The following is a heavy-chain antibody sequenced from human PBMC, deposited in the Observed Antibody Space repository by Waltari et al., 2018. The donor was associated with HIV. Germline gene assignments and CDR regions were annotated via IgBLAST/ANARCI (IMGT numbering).Heavy chain of an antibody. J-gene: IGHJ3*02. D-gene: IGHD3-22*01. CDR3: ARDRNYYYDSSGYFFNAFDI. CDR2: IYTSGST. CDR1: GGSISSGSHY. V-gene: IGHV4-61*02. Sequence: VQLQESGPGLVKPSQTLSLTCTVSGGSISSGSHYWSWIRQPAGKGLEWIGRIYTSGSTNYNPSLKSRVTISVDTSKNQFSLKLSSVTAADTAVYYCARDRNYYYDSSGYFFNAFDIWGQGTMVTVSS.